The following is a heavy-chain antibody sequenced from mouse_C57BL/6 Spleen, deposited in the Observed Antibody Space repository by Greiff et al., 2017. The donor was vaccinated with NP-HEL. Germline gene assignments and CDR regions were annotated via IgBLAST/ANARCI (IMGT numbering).Heavy chain of an antibody. J-gene: IGHJ1*03. CDR2: IYPSDSET. V-gene: IGHV1-61*01. CDR1: GYTFTSYW. D-gene: IGHD2-5*01. Sequence: QVQLQQPGAELVRPGSSVKLSCKASGYTFTSYWMDWVKQRPGQGLEWIGNIYPSDSETTYNQKFKDKATLTVDKSSSTAYMQLSSLTSEDSAVYYCARPYYSNYYWYFDVWGTGTTVTVSS. CDR3: ARPYYSNYYWYFDV.